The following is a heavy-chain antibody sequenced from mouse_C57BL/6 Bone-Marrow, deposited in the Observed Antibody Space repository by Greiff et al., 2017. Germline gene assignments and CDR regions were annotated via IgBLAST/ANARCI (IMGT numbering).Heavy chain of an antibody. CDR3: ERWGITGRLGSYYAMDY. V-gene: IGHV1-64*01. CDR1: GYTFTSYW. CDR2: IHSNSGST. D-gene: IGHD2-4*01. J-gene: IGHJ4*01. Sequence: QVQLQQPGAELVKPGASVKLSCKASGYTFTSYWMHWVKQRPGQGLEWIGMIHSNSGSTNYNEKFKSKATLNVDQYSSTAYMQLSSLTSEDAAVYYCERWGITGRLGSYYAMDYWGQGTSVTVSS.